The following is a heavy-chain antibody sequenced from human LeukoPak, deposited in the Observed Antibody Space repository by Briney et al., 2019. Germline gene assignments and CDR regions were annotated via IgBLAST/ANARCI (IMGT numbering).Heavy chain of an antibody. CDR2: ISDSGGST. Sequence: PGGSLRLSCAASGFTFSNYAMSWVRQAPGKGLEWVSAISDSGGSTYDAASVKGRLTISRDNSKNTLYLQMNSLRAEDTAVYYCARPYYYGSGSYGGFDYWGQGTLVTVSS. CDR1: GFTFSNYA. V-gene: IGHV3-23*01. J-gene: IGHJ4*02. CDR3: ARPYYYGSGSYGGFDY. D-gene: IGHD3-10*01.